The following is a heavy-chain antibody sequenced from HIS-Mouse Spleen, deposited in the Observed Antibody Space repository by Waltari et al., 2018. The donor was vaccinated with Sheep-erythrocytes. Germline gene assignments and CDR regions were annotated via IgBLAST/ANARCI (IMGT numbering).Heavy chain of an antibody. J-gene: IGHJ1*01. D-gene: IGHD1-26*01. CDR3: ARVRELLYFQH. Sequence: EVQLVESGGGLVQPGGSLRLSCAASGFTFSSYWMSWVRQAPGKGREWGAKIKQDGSEKYYVDSVKGRFTISRDNAKNSLYLQMNSLRAEDTAVYYCARVRELLYFQHWGQGTLVTVSS. CDR1: GFTFSSYW. CDR2: IKQDGSEK. V-gene: IGHV3-7*01.